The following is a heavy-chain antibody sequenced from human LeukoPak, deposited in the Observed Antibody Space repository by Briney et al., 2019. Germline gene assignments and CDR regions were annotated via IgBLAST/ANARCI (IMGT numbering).Heavy chain of an antibody. Sequence: SVKVSCKASVGTFTNYAFNWVRQAPGQGLEWMGRIIPIFDSAHYAQRFQGRITITTDESSTTAYMTLSSLTSDDTAVYYCASQDASIYSESSTSPTYSDWGQGTLVTVSS. CDR1: VGTFTNYA. D-gene: IGHD3-22*01. J-gene: IGHJ4*02. CDR3: ASQDASIYSESSTSPTYSD. CDR2: IIPIFDSA. V-gene: IGHV1-69*05.